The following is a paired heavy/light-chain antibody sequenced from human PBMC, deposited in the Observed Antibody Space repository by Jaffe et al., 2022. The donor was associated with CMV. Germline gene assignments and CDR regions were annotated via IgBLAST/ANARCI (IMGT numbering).Light chain of an antibody. CDR3: QKYDTVPWT. CDR1: QDIRNY. CDR2: AAS. V-gene: IGKV1-27*01. Sequence: DIQMTQSPSSLSASIGDRVTIACRASQDIRNYLAWYQQKPGKVPRLLINAASSLQPGVPSRFTGSGSGTDFTLTISSLQPEDVATYYCQKYDTVPWTFGQGTKVEIK. J-gene: IGKJ1*01.
Heavy chain of an antibody. V-gene: IGHV3-23*04. J-gene: IGHJ4*02. CDR1: GFTFSSYA. CDR3: AKKSVLTSPGNYFDY. Sequence: EVQLVESGGGSVQPGGSLRLACAASGFTFSSYAMSWVRQAPGKGLEWVSSVGASGNDTYYADSVKGRFTISRDNFKNTLHLQMNSLRTEDTAIYYCAKKSVLTSPGNYFDYWGQGTLVTVSS. CDR2: VGASGNDT.